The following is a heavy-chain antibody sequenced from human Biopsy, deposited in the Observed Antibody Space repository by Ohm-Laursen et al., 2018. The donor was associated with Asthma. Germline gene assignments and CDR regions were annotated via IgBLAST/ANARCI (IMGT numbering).Heavy chain of an antibody. V-gene: IGHV3-11*01. CDR1: GFTFSDYY. CDR3: ARVMELELLDY. D-gene: IGHD1-7*01. Sequence: SLRLSCTASGFTFSDYYMSWIRQAPGKGLEWVSYISSSGATIYYADSVRGRFTIPRDNAKNSLYLQMNSLRAEDTAVYYCARVMELELLDYWGQGTLITVSS. J-gene: IGHJ4*02. CDR2: ISSSGATI.